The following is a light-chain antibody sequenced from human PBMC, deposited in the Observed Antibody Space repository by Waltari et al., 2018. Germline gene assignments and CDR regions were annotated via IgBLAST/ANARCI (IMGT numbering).Light chain of an antibody. V-gene: IGKV4-1*01. J-gene: IGKJ2*03. CDR2: WAS. Sequence: DIVMTQSPDSLAVSLGGRATINCKSSQSLLYRPNSKNYLAWYQQKPGQSPKMLIYWASTRESGVPDRFRGSGSGTDFTLTISTLQAEDVAVYYCQQYYSSPYSFGQGTKLEIK. CDR3: QQYYSSPYS. CDR1: QSLLYRPNSKNY.